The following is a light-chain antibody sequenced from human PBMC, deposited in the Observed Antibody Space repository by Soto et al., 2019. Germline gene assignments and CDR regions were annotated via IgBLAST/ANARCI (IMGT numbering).Light chain of an antibody. V-gene: IGLV2-14*03. J-gene: IGLJ1*01. CDR1: SRDVGRNNY. Sequence: QSALTQPASVSGSPGQSITISCTGTSRDVGRNNYVCWYQQHPGNAPRLMIYDVSNRPSGVSNRFSGSKSGNTASLTISGLQAEDEADYYCSSYTSSSTYVFGTGTKLTVL. CDR3: SSYTSSSTYV. CDR2: DVS.